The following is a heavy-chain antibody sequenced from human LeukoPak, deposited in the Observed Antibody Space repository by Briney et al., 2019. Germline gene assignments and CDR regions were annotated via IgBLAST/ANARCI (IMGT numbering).Heavy chain of an antibody. D-gene: IGHD3-10*01. CDR2: ISAYNGNT. J-gene: IGHJ4*02. Sequence: GASVTVSCTASGYTFTSYGISWVRQAPGQGLEWMGWISAYNGNTNYAQKLQGRVTMTTDTSTSTAYMELRSLRSDDTAVYYCAREVWFGELSERTLDYWGQGTLVTVSS. CDR3: AREVWFGELSERTLDY. CDR1: GYTFTSYG. V-gene: IGHV1-18*01.